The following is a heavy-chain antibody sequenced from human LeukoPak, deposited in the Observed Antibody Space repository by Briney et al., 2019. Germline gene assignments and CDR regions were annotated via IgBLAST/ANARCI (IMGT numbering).Heavy chain of an antibody. CDR2: IYYSGST. D-gene: IGHD3-10*01. CDR3: ARVAIMVRGVIGIPDGFDI. Sequence: PSETLSLICTVSGGSISSSSYYWGWIRQPPGKGLEWIGVIYYSGSTYYNPSLKSRVTISLDTSKNQFSLKLSSVTAADTAVYYCARVAIMVRGVIGIPDGFDIWGQGTMVTVSS. V-gene: IGHV4-39*07. J-gene: IGHJ3*02. CDR1: GGSISSSSYY.